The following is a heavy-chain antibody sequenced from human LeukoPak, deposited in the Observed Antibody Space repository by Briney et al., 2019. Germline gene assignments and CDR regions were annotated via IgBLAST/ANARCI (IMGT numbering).Heavy chain of an antibody. CDR1: GYTFTGYY. Sequence: GASVKVSCKASGYTFTGYYMHWVRQAPGQGLEWMGWINPNSGGTNYAQKFQGRVTMTRDTSISTAYMELSRLRSDDTAVYSCAKTGTGYFRNWFDPWGQGTLVTVSS. V-gene: IGHV1-2*02. D-gene: IGHD3/OR15-3a*01. CDR3: AKTGTGYFRNWFDP. CDR2: INPNSGGT. J-gene: IGHJ5*02.